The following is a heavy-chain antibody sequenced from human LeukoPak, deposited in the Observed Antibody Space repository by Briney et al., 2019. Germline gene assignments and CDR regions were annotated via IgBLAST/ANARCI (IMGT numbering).Heavy chain of an antibody. J-gene: IGHJ5*02. CDR3: ARDRDGDWFDP. CDR1: GYTFTIYA. D-gene: IGHD3-10*01. V-gene: IGHV1-18*01. Sequence: GASVKVSCKPSGYTFTIYAIRFVRQSPRQGLECMGWISAYNGNTTYAQKLRSRVTMTTDTSTSTAYMELRSLRSDDTAVYYCARDRDGDWFDPWGQGTLVSVFS. CDR2: ISAYNGNT.